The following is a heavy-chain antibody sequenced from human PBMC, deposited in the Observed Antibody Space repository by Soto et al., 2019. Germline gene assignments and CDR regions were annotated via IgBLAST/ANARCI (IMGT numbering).Heavy chain of an antibody. D-gene: IGHD4-4*01. CDR3: ARSRDGYSFYFYYGMDV. J-gene: IGHJ6*02. CDR2: ILHDGSAE. Sequence: GGSLRLSCAASGFTFANYGMHWVRQAPGKGLEWMALILHDGSAEYYADSVKGRFTISRDNSKSTLYLQMNSLSAEDTGVYYCARSRDGYSFYFYYGMDVWGQGTTVTVSS. V-gene: IGHV3-30*03. CDR1: GFTFANYG.